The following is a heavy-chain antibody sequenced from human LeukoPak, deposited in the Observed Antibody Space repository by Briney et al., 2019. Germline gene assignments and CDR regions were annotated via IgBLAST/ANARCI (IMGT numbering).Heavy chain of an antibody. V-gene: IGHV4-59*12. D-gene: IGHD4-17*01. CDR2: IYYSGST. CDR1: GGSISTYY. Sequence: NPSETLSLTCTVSGGSISTYYWSWIRQPPGKGLEWIGYIYYSGSTNYNPSLKSRVTMSVDTSKNQFSLKLSSVTAADTAVYYCASDYGDFVRFWGQGTLVTVSS. J-gene: IGHJ4*02. CDR3: ASDYGDFVRF.